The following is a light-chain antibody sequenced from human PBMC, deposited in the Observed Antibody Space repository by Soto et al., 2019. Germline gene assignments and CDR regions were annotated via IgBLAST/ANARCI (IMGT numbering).Light chain of an antibody. Sequence: ALTQPASVSGSPGQSITISCTGTSSDVGGYNYVSWYQQHPGKAPKLMIYDVSNRPSGVSNRFSGSKSGNTASLTISGLQAEDEADYYCSSYTSSSTLYYVFGTGTKLTVL. CDR1: SSDVGGYNY. CDR2: DVS. CDR3: SSYTSSSTLYYV. J-gene: IGLJ1*01. V-gene: IGLV2-14*01.